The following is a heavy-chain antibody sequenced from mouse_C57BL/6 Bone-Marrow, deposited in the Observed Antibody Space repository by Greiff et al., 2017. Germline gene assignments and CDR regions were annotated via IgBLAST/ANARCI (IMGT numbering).Heavy chain of an antibody. Sequence: EVMLVESGGDLVKPGGSLKLSCAASGFTFSSYGMSWVRQTPDKRLEWVATISSGGSYTYYPDSVKGRFTISRDNAKNTLYLQMSSLKSEDTAIYDCARRDFLMDYWGQGTSVTVSS. V-gene: IGHV5-6*02. CDR2: ISSGGSYT. CDR1: GFTFSSYG. J-gene: IGHJ4*01. CDR3: ARRDFLMDY.